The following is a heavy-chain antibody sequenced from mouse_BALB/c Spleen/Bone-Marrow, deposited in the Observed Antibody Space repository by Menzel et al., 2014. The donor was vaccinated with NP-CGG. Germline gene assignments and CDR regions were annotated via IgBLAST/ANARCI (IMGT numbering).Heavy chain of an antibody. CDR3: ARWEYYAMDY. Sequence: EVQLVESGAELVQPGASVKLSCTASGFHINDTSMHWVKQRPEQGLEWIGRIDPANGNSKYDPKFQGKATLTADTYSNTAYLQLSSLTTEDTAVYYCARWEYYAMDYWGQGTSVTVSS. CDR2: IDPANGNS. J-gene: IGHJ4*01. D-gene: IGHD4-1*01. CDR1: GFHINDTS. V-gene: IGHV14-3*02.